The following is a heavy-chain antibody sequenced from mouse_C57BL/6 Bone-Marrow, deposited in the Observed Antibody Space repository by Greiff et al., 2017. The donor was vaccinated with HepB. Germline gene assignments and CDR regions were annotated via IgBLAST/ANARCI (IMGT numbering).Heavy chain of an antibody. CDR3: ARWHAILEGYFDY. J-gene: IGHJ2*01. CDR2: IYPRSGNT. V-gene: IGHV1-81*01. D-gene: IGHD6-1*01. Sequence: VKLQESGAELARPGASVKLSCKASGYTFTSYGISWVKQRTGQGLEWIGEIYPRSGNTYYNEKFKGKATFTADTSSNTAYMQLSSLTTEDSAIYYCARWHAILEGYFDYWGQGTTLTVSS. CDR1: GYTFTSYG.